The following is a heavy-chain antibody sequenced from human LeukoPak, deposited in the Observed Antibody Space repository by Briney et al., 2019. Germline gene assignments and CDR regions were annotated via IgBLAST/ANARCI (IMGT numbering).Heavy chain of an antibody. CDR1: GYAFTTYS. J-gene: IGHJ4*02. Sequence: GASVKVSCKASGYAFTTYSMNWVRQAPGQGLEWMGWINTNTGDPMYAQGFIGRFVFSLDTSVSTAYLQISRLKTEDTAVYYCVRPGVGSGYFFPFEYWGQGTQVTVSS. CDR3: VRPGVGSGYFFPFEY. D-gene: IGHD3-22*01. V-gene: IGHV7-4-1*02. CDR2: INTNTGDP.